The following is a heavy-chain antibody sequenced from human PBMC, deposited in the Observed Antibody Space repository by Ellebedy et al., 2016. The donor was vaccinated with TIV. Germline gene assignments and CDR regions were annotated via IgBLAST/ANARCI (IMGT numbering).Heavy chain of an antibody. V-gene: IGHV3-23*01. D-gene: IGHD4-23*01. CDR3: AKRGKGVDFDY. Sequence: GGSLRLXCVISGFTFSISPMSWVRQAPGKGLEWVSLISNNGGTTSCADCVKGRFTISRDNSNNTLYLQMDSLRDEDTAVYYCAKRGKGVDFDYWGQGTLVTVSS. CDR2: ISNNGGTT. CDR1: GFTFSISP. J-gene: IGHJ4*02.